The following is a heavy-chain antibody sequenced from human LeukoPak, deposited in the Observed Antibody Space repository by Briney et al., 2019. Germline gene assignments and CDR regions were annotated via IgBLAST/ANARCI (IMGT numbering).Heavy chain of an antibody. CDR1: GGSISSGGYY. CDR2: IYYSGST. D-gene: IGHD3-10*01. V-gene: IGHV4-31*03. J-gene: IGHJ6*04. Sequence: SQTLSLTCTVPGGSISSGGYYWSWIRQHPGKGLEWIGYIYYSGSTYYNPSLKSRVTISVDTSKNQFSLKLSSVTAADTAVYYCARESITMVRGVISDGMDVWGKGTTVTVSS. CDR3: ARESITMVRGVISDGMDV.